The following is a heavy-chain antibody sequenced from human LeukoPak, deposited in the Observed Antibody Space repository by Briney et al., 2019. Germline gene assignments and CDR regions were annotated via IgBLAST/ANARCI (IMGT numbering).Heavy chain of an antibody. J-gene: IGHJ4*02. V-gene: IGHV4-34*01. CDR3: AGSIAARVDY. CDR2: INHSGST. Sequence: SETLSLTCAVYGGSFSDYYWSWIRQPPGKGLEWIGEINHSGSTNYNPSLKSRVTISVDTSKNQFSLQLSSVTAADTAVYYCAGSIAARVDYWGQGTLVTVSS. D-gene: IGHD6-6*01. CDR1: GGSFSDYY.